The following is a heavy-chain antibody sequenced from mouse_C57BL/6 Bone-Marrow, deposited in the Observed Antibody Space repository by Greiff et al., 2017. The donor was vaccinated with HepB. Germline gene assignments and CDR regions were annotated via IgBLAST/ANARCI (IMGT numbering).Heavy chain of an antibody. CDR3: ANYDSHYAMDY. J-gene: IGHJ4*01. Sequence: VQLQQPGAELVKPGASVKLSCKASGYTFTSYWMHWVKQRPGRGLEWIGRIDPNSGGTKYNEKFKSKATLTVDKPSSTAYMQLSSLTSEDSAVYYCANYDSHYAMDYWGQGTSVTVSS. D-gene: IGHD2-4*01. CDR2: IDPNSGGT. CDR1: GYTFTSYW. V-gene: IGHV1-72*01.